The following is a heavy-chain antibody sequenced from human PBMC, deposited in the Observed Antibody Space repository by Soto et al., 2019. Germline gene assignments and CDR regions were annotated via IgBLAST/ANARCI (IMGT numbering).Heavy chain of an antibody. CDR3: ARVTGRYYFGVDV. CDR2: INHSGST. V-gene: IGHV4-34*01. CDR1: GGSFSGYY. Sequence: QVQLQQWGAGLLKPSETLSLTCAVYGGSFSGYYWSWIRQPPGKGLEWIGEINHSGSTNYNPSLTSRVTISVDTSKNQFYLKMSSGTDAVTAVYYCARVTGRYYFGVDVWGQGTTVTVSS. J-gene: IGHJ6*02.